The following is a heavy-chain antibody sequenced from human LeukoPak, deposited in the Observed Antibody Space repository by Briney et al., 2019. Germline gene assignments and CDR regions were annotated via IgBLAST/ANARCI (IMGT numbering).Heavy chain of an antibody. CDR1: GFTFSSYA. D-gene: IGHD3-22*01. J-gene: IGHJ4*02. CDR2: IKQDGSAK. CDR3: ATSYDSSGNN. V-gene: IGHV3-7*01. Sequence: GGSLRLSCAASGFTFSSYAMSWVRQAPGKGLEWVANIKQDGSAKYYVDSVKGRFTISRDNARNSLYLEMNNLRAEDKAIYYCATSYDSSGNNWGQGTLVTVSS.